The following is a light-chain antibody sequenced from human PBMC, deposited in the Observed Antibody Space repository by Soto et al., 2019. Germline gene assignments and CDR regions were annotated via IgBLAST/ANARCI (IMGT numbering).Light chain of an antibody. CDR1: QTVRNNY. CDR2: DAS. CDR3: QQRSNWPPWT. Sequence: EIVLTQSPGTLSLSPGERATLSCRAIQTVRNNYLAWYQQKPGQAPRLLIYDASSRATGIPDRFSGGGSGTDFTLTISSLEPEDFAVYYCQQRSNWPPWTFGQGTKVDNK. V-gene: IGKV3D-20*02. J-gene: IGKJ1*01.